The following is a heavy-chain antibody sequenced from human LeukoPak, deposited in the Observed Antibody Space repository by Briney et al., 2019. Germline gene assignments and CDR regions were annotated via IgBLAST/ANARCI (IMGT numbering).Heavy chain of an antibody. CDR1: GFTFSSYW. J-gene: IGHJ4*02. CDR3: ARDDSSWSFFDY. Sequence: GGSLRLSCAASGFTFSSYWMSWVRQAPGKGLEWVANIKQDGSEKYYVDSVKGRFTISRDNSKNTLYLQMNSLRAEDTAVYYCARDDSSWSFFDYWGQGTLVTVSS. V-gene: IGHV3-7*03. D-gene: IGHD6-13*01. CDR2: IKQDGSEK.